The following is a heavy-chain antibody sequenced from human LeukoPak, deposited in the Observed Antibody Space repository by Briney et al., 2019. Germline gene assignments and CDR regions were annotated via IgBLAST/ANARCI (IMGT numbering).Heavy chain of an antibody. CDR3: ARDMIAVRPNWFDP. V-gene: IGHV1-18*01. CDR2: ISAYNGNT. CDR1: VYSFITYG. D-gene: IGHD6-6*01. Sequence: ASVKVSCMSSVYSFITYGISWVRQAPGQGLEWMGWISAYNGNTNYAQKLQGRVTMTTDASTSTAYMELRSLRDGDTAVYYCARDMIAVRPNWFDPWGQGTLVTVSS. J-gene: IGHJ5*02.